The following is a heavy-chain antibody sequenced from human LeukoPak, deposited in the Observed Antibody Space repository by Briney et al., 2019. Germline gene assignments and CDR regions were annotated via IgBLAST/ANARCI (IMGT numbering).Heavy chain of an antibody. J-gene: IGHJ4*02. D-gene: IGHD6-13*01. CDR2: ISASGDLQ. Sequence: GGSLRLSCEASGFTFNIYAMNWVRQAPGKGLEWVSTISASGDLQYYADSVKGRFTISRDNSKNTLYLQMNSLRAEDTAVYYCAKDQSSSWNIFDYWGQGTLVTVSS. V-gene: IGHV3-23*01. CDR1: GFTFNIYA. CDR3: AKDQSSSWNIFDY.